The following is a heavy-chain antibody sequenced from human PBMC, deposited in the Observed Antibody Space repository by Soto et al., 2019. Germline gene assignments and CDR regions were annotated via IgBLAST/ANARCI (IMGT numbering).Heavy chain of an antibody. Sequence: GGSLRLSCAASGFTFSSYAMHWVRQAPGKGLEWVAVISYDGSNKYYADSVKGRFTISRDNSKNTLYLQMNSLRAEDTAVYYCARDANSNYETGYYYYYYGTDVWGQGTTVTVSS. J-gene: IGHJ6*02. CDR2: ISYDGSNK. CDR1: GFTFSSYA. V-gene: IGHV3-30-3*01. CDR3: ARDANSNYETGYYYYYYGTDV. D-gene: IGHD4-4*01.